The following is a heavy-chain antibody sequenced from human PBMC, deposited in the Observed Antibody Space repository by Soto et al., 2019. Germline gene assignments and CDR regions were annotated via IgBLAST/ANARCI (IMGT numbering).Heavy chain of an antibody. CDR2: ISGSGGST. CDR1: GFTFSSYA. D-gene: IGHD5-18*01. V-gene: IGHV3-23*01. J-gene: IGHJ4*02. CDR3: AKGPRGPRVQLWFDY. Sequence: GGSLRLSCAASGFTFSSYAMSWVRQAPGKGLEWVSAISGSGGSTYYADSVKGRFTISRDNSKNTLYLQMNSLRAEDTAVYYCAKGPRGPRVQLWFDYWGQGTLVTVSS.